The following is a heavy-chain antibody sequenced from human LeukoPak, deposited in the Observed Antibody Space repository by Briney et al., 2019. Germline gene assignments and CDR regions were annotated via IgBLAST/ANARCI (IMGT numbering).Heavy chain of an antibody. Sequence: KTSETLSLTCTVSGGSISSGDYYWSWIRQPPGKGLEWIGYIYYSGSTYYNPSLKSRVTISVDTSKNQFSLKLSSVTAADTAVYYCARPSGGYWYFDLWGRGTLVTVSS. D-gene: IGHD2-15*01. CDR2: IYYSGST. CDR1: GGSISSGDYY. V-gene: IGHV4-30-4*08. CDR3: ARPSGGYWYFDL. J-gene: IGHJ2*01.